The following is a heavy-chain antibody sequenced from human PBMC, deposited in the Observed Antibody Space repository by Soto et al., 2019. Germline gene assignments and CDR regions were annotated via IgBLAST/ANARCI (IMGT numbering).Heavy chain of an antibody. J-gene: IGHJ6*02. D-gene: IGHD2-15*01. CDR1: GFTFSSYA. CDR2: ISGSGGST. V-gene: IGHV3-23*01. CDR3: AKNLGYCSGVSCYTYYYGMDV. Sequence: EVQLLESGGGLVQPGGSLRLSCAASGFTFSSYAMSWVRQAPGKGLEWVSAISGSGGSTYYADSVKGRFTISRDNSKNTLYLQMNSLRAEDTAVYYCAKNLGYCSGVSCYTYYYGMDVWGQGTTVTVSS.